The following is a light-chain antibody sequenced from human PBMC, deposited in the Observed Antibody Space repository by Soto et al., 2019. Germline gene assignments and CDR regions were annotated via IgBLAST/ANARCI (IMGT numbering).Light chain of an antibody. CDR1: SSDLAIYNY. CDR2: QVT. V-gene: IGLV2-14*01. J-gene: IGLJ1*01. CDR3: CSYLDSRHYA. Sequence: QSALTQPASVSGSPGQSITISCTGTSSDLAIYNYVSWYQQQPGKAPKLMIYQVTNRPSGVSNRFSGSRSGNTASLTISGPHPEAEDAHYCCSYLDSRHYAFGIGTRSPS.